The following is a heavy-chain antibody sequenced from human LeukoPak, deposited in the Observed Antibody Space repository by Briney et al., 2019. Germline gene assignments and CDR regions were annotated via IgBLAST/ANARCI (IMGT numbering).Heavy chain of an antibody. CDR2: IYSDGRT. D-gene: IGHD1-26*01. CDR1: GFTVSTNY. CDR3: ARDRGRFDVFDI. J-gene: IGHJ3*02. V-gene: IGHV3-53*01. Sequence: GGSLRLSCAASGFTVSTNYMSWVRQAPGKGLEWVSVIYSDGRTYYADSVKGRFTISRDNSKNTLYLQMNSLRAEDTAVYYCARDRGRFDVFDIWGQGTMVTVSS.